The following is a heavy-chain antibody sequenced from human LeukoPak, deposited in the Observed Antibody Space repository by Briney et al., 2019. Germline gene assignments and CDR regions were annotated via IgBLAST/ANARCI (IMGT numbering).Heavy chain of an antibody. Sequence: GGSLRLSCAASGFTFSSYAMSWVREAPGMGLEWVSSIGSSGDITYYADSVKGRFTISRDNSKNTLYLQMNSLRAEDTAVYYCAKDVDNGDYVVYWGQGTLVTVSS. V-gene: IGHV3-23*01. CDR3: AKDVDNGDYVVY. D-gene: IGHD4-17*01. CDR2: IGSSGDIT. CDR1: GFTFSSYA. J-gene: IGHJ4*02.